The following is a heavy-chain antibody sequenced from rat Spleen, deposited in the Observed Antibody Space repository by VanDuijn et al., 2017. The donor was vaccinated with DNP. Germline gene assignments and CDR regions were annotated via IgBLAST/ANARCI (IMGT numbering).Heavy chain of an antibody. V-gene: IGHV5-46*01. CDR2: ISTSGGNT. D-gene: IGHD3-2*01. J-gene: IGHJ3*01. Sequence: EVQLVESGGGLVQPGRSMKLSCAASGFTFSSFPMAWVRQAPTKGLEWVASISTSGGNTYYPDSVKGRFTISRDNAESIVYLQMNSLRSEDTATYYCARGTSGFAYWGQGTLVTVSS. CDR1: GFTFSSFP. CDR3: ARGTSGFAY.